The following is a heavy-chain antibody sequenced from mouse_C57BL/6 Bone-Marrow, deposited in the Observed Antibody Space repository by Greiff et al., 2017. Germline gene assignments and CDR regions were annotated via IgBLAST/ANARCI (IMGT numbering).Heavy chain of an antibody. V-gene: IGHV1-85*01. Sequence: QVQLKQSGPELVKPGASVKLSCKASGYTFTSYDINWVKQRPGQGLEWIGWIYPRDGSTKYNEKFKGKATLTVDTSSSTAYMELHSLTSEDSAVYFCARGVVATEYYFDYWGQGTTLTVSS. J-gene: IGHJ2*01. CDR3: ARGVVATEYYFDY. CDR2: IYPRDGST. CDR1: GYTFTSYD. D-gene: IGHD1-1*01.